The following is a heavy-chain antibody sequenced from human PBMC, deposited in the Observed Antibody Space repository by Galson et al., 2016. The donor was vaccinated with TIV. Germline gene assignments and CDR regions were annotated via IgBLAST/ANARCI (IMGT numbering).Heavy chain of an antibody. CDR3: ARSGDYGDH. V-gene: IGHV1-8*02. CDR2: MNPNSGNT. D-gene: IGHD4-17*01. Sequence: SVKVSCKASGYTFTSYDINWVRRATGQGLEWMGWMNPNSGNTGYAQKSRGRVTMTRNTSVRTAYMELSSLRSEDTAVYYCARSGDYGDHWGQGTLVTVSS. J-gene: IGHJ4*02. CDR1: GYTFTSYD.